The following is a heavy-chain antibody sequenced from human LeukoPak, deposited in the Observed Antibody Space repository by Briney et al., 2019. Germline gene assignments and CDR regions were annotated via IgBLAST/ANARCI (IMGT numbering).Heavy chain of an antibody. CDR1: GYSSTNYA. CDR2: INAGNGKT. Sequence: ASVKVSCKASGYSSTNYAIQWVRQAPGQRLEWMGWINAGNGKTKYSQKFQGRVTITRDTSASTAYMELSSLRSEDTAVYYCAKAIWTSTLTTYYFDYWGQGALVTVSS. J-gene: IGHJ4*02. D-gene: IGHD4-17*01. V-gene: IGHV1-3*01. CDR3: AKAIWTSTLTTYYFDY.